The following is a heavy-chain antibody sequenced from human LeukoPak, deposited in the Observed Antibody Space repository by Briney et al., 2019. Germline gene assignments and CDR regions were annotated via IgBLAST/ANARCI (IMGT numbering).Heavy chain of an antibody. D-gene: IGHD3-22*01. CDR1: GYIFTTYW. V-gene: IGHV5-51*01. Sequence: GESLKISCKGSGYIFTTYWIGWVRQMPGKGLEWMGIIYPGDSDPRYSPSFQGQVTISADKSISTAYLQWSSLKASDTAMYYCARPLSSGYYGGGFDIWGQGTMVTVSS. CDR2: IYPGDSDP. J-gene: IGHJ3*02. CDR3: ARPLSSGYYGGGFDI.